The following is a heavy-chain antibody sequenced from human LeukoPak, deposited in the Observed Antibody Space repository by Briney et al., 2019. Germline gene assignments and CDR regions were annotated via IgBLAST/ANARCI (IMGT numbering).Heavy chain of an antibody. CDR1: GGSISSGGYS. V-gene: IGHV4-30-2*01. D-gene: IGHD3-22*01. Sequence: SETLSLTCAVSGGSISSGGYSWSWIRQPPGKGLEWIGYIYQSGSTYYNPSLKSRVTISVDSSKNQFSLKLTSVTAADTAVYYCARAYYDSSARTYYFDYRGQGTLVTVSS. J-gene: IGHJ4*02. CDR2: IYQSGST. CDR3: ARAYYDSSARTYYFDY.